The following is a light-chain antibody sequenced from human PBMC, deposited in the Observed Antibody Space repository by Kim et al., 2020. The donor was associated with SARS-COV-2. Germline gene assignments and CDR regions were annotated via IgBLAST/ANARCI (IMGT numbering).Light chain of an antibody. Sequence: EIVLTQSPGTLSLSPGERATLSCRASQSVTSTYLAWYQKKPGQSHRLVIYAASSRATGIPDRFGGSGSGTDFTLTISRLEPEDFAVYYCQQYGTTPLTFGGGTKVDIK. J-gene: IGKJ4*01. CDR3: QQYGTTPLT. CDR2: AAS. CDR1: QSVTSTY. V-gene: IGKV3-20*01.